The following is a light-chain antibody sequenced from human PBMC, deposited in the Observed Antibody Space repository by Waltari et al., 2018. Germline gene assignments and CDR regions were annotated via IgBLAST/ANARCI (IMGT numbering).Light chain of an antibody. V-gene: IGLV3-1*01. CDR1: KLGDQY. CDR2: QES. CDR3: QAWDSSTVV. J-gene: IGLJ2*01. Sequence: SYELTQPPSVSVSPGQTASITCSGDKLGDQYACWYQQKPGQSPGRVIYQESKRPSGSPERFSGSNSGNTATLTISGTQAMDEADDYCQAWDSSTVVFGGGTKLTVL.